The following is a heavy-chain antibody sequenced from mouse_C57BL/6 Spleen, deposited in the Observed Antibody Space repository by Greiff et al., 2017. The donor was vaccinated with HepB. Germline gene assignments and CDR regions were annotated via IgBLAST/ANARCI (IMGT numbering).Heavy chain of an antibody. CDR3: AIYDYDGTMDY. Sequence: EVHLVESGGGLVKPGGSLKLSCAASGFTFSDYGMHWVRQAPEKGLEWVAYISSGSSTIYYADTVKGRFTISRDNAKNTLFLQMTSLRSEDTAMYYCAIYDYDGTMDYWGQGTSVTVSS. J-gene: IGHJ4*01. D-gene: IGHD2-4*01. CDR2: ISSGSSTI. CDR1: GFTFSDYG. V-gene: IGHV5-17*01.